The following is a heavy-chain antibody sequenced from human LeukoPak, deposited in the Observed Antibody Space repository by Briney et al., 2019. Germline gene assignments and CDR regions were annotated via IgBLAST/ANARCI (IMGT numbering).Heavy chain of an antibody. J-gene: IGHJ6*02. Sequence: GASVKVSCKVSGYTLTELSMHWVRQAPGKGLEWMGGFDPEDGETIYAQKFQGRVTMTEDTSTDTAYMELSSLRSEDTAVYYCATTRGLLWFGELDRYYYYGIDVWGQGTAVTVSS. CDR3: ATTRGLLWFGELDRYYYYGIDV. CDR1: GYTLTELS. D-gene: IGHD3-10*01. CDR2: FDPEDGET. V-gene: IGHV1-24*01.